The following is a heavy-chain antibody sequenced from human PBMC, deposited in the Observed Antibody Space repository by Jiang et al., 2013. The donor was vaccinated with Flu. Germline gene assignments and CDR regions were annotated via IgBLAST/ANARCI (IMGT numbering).Heavy chain of an antibody. Sequence: GLVKPSETLSLTCAVYGGSFSGYYWSWIRQPPGKGLEWIGEINHSGSTNYNPSLKSRVTISVDTSKNQFSLKLSSVTAADTAVYYCARGMNDFWSGYRAFSYYYGMDVWGQGTTVTVSS. CDR3: ARGMNDFWSGYRAFSYYYGMDV. D-gene: IGHD3-3*01. CDR1: GGSFSGYY. V-gene: IGHV4-34*01. J-gene: IGHJ6*02. CDR2: INHSGST.